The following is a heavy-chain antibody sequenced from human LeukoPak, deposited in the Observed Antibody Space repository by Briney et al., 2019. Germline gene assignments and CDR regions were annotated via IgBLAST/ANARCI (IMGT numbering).Heavy chain of an antibody. CDR1: GGSISSYY. D-gene: IGHD5-18*01. CDR3: ARGGYTFYYFDY. CDR2: MYYSGST. J-gene: IGHJ4*02. V-gene: IGHV4-59*01. Sequence: SETLSLTCTVSGGSISSYYWSWIRQPPGKGLEWIGYMYYSGSTNYNPSLKSRVTISVDTSKNQLSLKVSSVTAADTAVYYCARGGYTFYYFDYWGQGTLVTVSS.